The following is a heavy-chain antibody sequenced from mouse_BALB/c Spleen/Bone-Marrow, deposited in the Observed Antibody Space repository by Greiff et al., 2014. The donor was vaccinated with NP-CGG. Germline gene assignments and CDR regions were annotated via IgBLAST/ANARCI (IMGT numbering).Heavy chain of an antibody. CDR2: INPDSSTI. CDR3: AGNGYYGWIAY. CDR1: GFDFSRYW. V-gene: IGHV4-1*02. D-gene: IGHD1-1*01. Sequence: DVQLVESGGGLVQPGGSLKLSCAASGFDFSRYWMTWVRQAPGKGLERIGEINPDSSTINYTPSLKDKFIISRDNAKNTLYLQMSKVRSEDTALYYCAGNGYYGWIAYWGQGTLVTVSA. J-gene: IGHJ3*01.